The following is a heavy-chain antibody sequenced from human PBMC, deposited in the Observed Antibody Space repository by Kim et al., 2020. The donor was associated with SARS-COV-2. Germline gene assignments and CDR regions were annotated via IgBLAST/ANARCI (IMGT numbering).Heavy chain of an antibody. CDR2: IYYSGNS. V-gene: IGHV4-59*01. CDR1: GDSINSDF. J-gene: IGHJ6*01. D-gene: IGHD3-3*01. CDR3: ARESGSLWGNYFYYYGRDV. Sequence: SETLSLTCTVSGDSINSDFWSWMRQPPGKGLEFIGHIYYSGNSYYNPSVKSRVTMSLDRSKKQFSLKLSSVSVADTAIYYCARESGSLWGNYFYYYGRDV.